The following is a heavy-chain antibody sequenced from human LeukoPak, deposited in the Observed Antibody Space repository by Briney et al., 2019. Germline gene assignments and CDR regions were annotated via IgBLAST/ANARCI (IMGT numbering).Heavy chain of an antibody. J-gene: IGHJ5*02. CDR3: ARDDYYYDSSGYSNWFDP. V-gene: IGHV4-59*01. CDR1: GGSISSYY. CDR2: IYYSGST. D-gene: IGHD3-22*01. Sequence: PSETLSLTCTVSGGSISSYYWSWIRQPPGKGLEWIWYIYYSGSTNYNHSLKSRVTISVDTSKNQFSLKLSSVTAADTAVYYCARDDYYYDSSGYSNWFDPWGQGTLVTVSS.